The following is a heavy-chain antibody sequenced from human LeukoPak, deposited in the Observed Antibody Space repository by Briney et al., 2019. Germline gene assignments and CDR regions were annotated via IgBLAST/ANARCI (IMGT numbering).Heavy chain of an antibody. CDR3: ARVDLLGYDY. Sequence: GGSLRLSCAASGFTFSSYAMHWVRQAPGKGLEYVSAISSNGGSTLYANSVKGRFTISRDNSKNTLYLQMGSLRAEDMAVYYCARVDLLGYDYWGQGTPVTVSS. J-gene: IGHJ4*02. CDR2: ISSNGGST. CDR1: GFTFSSYA. V-gene: IGHV3-64*01. D-gene: IGHD1-26*01.